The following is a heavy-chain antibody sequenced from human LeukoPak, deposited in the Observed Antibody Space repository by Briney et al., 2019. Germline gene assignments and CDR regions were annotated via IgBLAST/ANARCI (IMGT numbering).Heavy chain of an antibody. D-gene: IGHD6-13*01. V-gene: IGHV3-30*03. CDR3: ASSRQGYYYYYGMDV. CDR2: ISYDGSNK. J-gene: IGHJ6*02. CDR1: GFTFSSYG. Sequence: GRSLRLSCAASGFTFSSYGMHWVRQAPGKGLEWVAVISYDGSNKYYADSVKGRFTISRDNAKNSLYLQMNSLRAEDTALYYCASSRQGYYYYYGMDVWGQGTTVTVSS.